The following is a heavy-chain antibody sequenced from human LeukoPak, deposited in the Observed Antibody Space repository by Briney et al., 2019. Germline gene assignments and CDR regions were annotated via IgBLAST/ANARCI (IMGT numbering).Heavy chain of an antibody. J-gene: IGHJ3*02. Sequence: GGSLRLSCAASGFTFSSYAMHWVRQAPGKGLEYVSAISSNGGSTYYANSVKGRFTISRDNSKNPLYLQMGSLRAEDMAVYYCARGSSELATIPDDAFDIWGQGTMVTVSS. CDR3: ARGSSELATIPDDAFDI. V-gene: IGHV3-64*01. D-gene: IGHD5-12*01. CDR2: ISSNGGST. CDR1: GFTFSSYA.